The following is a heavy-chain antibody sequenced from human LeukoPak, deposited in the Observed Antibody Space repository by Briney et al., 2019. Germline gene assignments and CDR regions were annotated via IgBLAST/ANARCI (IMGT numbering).Heavy chain of an antibody. CDR3: AKWGDYDVLTGYYVSDY. CDR1: GFTFSSYA. J-gene: IGHJ4*02. CDR2: ITGSGGNT. Sequence: PGGSLRLSCAASGFTFSSYAMSWVRQAPGKGLERVSAITGSGGNTYYADSVKGRFTISRDNSKNTVFLQMNSLRAEDTAVYYCAKWGDYDVLTGYYVSDYWGQGTLVTVSS. D-gene: IGHD3-9*01. V-gene: IGHV3-23*01.